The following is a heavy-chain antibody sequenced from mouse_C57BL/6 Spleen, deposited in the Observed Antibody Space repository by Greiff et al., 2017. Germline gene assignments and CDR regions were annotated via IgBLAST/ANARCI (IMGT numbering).Heavy chain of an antibody. D-gene: IGHD2-10*01. J-gene: IGHJ4*01. CDR3: ASSPSYNGNFPYAMDY. Sequence: VQLQQSGAELVMPGASVKLSCKASGYTFTSYWMHWVKQRPGQGLEWIGEIDPSDSYTNYNQKFKGKSTLPVDKSSSTAYRQLSSLTSEDSAVYYCASSPSYNGNFPYAMDYWGQGTSVTVSS. CDR2: IDPSDSYT. CDR1: GYTFTSYW. V-gene: IGHV1-69*01.